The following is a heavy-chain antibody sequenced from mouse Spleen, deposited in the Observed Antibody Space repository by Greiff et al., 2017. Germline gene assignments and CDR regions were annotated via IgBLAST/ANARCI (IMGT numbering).Heavy chain of an antibody. Sequence: QVQLQQSGPELVKPGASVKISCKASGYSFTSYYIHWVKQRPGQGLEWIGWIYPGSGNTKYNEKFKGKATLTADTSSSTAYMQLSSLTSEDSAVYYCARGLYYRYDGFAYWGQGTLVTVSA. J-gene: IGHJ3*01. CDR3: ARGLYYRYDGFAY. D-gene: IGHD2-14*01. CDR1: GYSFTSYY. V-gene: IGHV1-66*01. CDR2: IYPGSGNT.